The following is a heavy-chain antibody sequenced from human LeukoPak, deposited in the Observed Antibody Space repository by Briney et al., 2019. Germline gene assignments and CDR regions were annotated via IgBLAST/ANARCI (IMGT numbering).Heavy chain of an antibody. CDR3: TTGYCSSTSCYGGEWFDP. D-gene: IGHD2-2*01. Sequence: GGSLRLSCAASGFTFSNAWMSWVRQAPGKGLEWVGRIKSKTDGGTTDYAAPVKGRFTISRDDSKNTLYLQMNSLKTEDTAVYYCTTGYCSSTSCYGGEWFDPWGREPWSPSPQ. V-gene: IGHV3-15*01. CDR2: IKSKTDGGTT. J-gene: IGHJ5*02. CDR1: GFTFSNAW.